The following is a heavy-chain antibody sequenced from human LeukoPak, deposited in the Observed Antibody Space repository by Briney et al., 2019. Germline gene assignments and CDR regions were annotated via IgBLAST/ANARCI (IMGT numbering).Heavy chain of an antibody. V-gene: IGHV1-46*01. Sequence: GASVKVSCKGSGYTFTSYYMHWVRQAPGQGLEWMGIINPSGGSTSYAQKFQGRVTMTRDTSTSTVYMELSSLRSEDTAVYYCARESLEYSSSSDAFDIWGQGTMVTVSS. J-gene: IGHJ3*02. CDR2: INPSGGST. D-gene: IGHD6-6*01. CDR3: ARESLEYSSSSDAFDI. CDR1: GYTFTSYY.